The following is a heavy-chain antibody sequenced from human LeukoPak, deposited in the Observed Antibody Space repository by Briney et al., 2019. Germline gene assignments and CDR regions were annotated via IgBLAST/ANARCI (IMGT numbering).Heavy chain of an antibody. CDR1: GGTFSSYA. V-gene: IGHV1-69*01. Sequence: GASVKVSCKASGGTFSSYAISWVRQAPGQGLEWMGGIIPIFGTANYAQKFQGRVTITADESTSTAYMELSSLRSEDTAVYYCASFGKRYCSSTSCLDYWGQGTLVTVSS. J-gene: IGHJ4*02. CDR3: ASFGKRYCSSTSCLDY. CDR2: IIPIFGTA. D-gene: IGHD2-2*01.